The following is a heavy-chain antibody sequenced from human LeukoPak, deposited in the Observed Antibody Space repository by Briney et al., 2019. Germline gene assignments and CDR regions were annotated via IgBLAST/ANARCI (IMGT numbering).Heavy chain of an antibody. Sequence: GGSLRLSCAASGFTFSSYSMNWVRQAPGKGLEWVSYISSSSSTIYYADSVKGRFTISRDNAKNSLYLQMNSLRAEDTAVYYCARDLVRGVISRSTLYGIDVWGQGTTVTVSS. D-gene: IGHD3-10*01. J-gene: IGHJ6*02. CDR1: GFTFSSYS. V-gene: IGHV3-48*01. CDR3: ARDLVRGVISRSTLYGIDV. CDR2: ISSSSSTI.